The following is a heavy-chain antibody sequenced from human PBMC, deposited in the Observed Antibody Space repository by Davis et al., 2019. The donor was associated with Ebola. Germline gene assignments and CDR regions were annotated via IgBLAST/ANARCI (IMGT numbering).Heavy chain of an antibody. CDR2: INPSGGST. Sequence: AASVKVSCKASGYTFTSYYMHWVRQAPGQGLEWMGIINPSGGSTSYAQKFQGRVTMTRDTSINTAYMELNSLTSDDTAVYYCTRYLLGYCSGDRCYPFDYWGQGTLVTVSS. CDR1: GYTFTSYY. CDR3: TRYLLGYCSGDRCYPFDY. D-gene: IGHD2-15*01. V-gene: IGHV1-46*01. J-gene: IGHJ4*02.